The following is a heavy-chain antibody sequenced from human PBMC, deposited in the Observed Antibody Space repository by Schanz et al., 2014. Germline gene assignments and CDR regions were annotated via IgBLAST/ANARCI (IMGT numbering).Heavy chain of an antibody. V-gene: IGHV3-23*04. J-gene: IGHJ4*02. D-gene: IGHD6-19*01. CDR2: IGGSGDST. Sequence: EEQLVESGGGLVQPGGSLRLSCAASGFRVTTNYMSWVRQAPGKGLEWVSGIGGSGDSTHYADSVKGRFIISRDNSKNTLYLQVNSLRAEDTAVYYCAKAGSGWSTAGYYYWGQGTLVAVSS. CDR3: AKAGSGWSTAGYYY. CDR1: GFRVTTNY.